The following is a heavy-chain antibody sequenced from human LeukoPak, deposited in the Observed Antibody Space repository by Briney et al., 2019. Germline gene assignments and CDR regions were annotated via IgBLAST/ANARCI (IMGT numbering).Heavy chain of an antibody. J-gene: IGHJ4*02. V-gene: IGHV4-61*02. CDR2: IYPSGST. CDR1: GGSINSGNYY. Sequence: PSETLSLTCTVSGGSINSGNYYWSWIRQAAGKGLEWIGRIYPSGSTNYNPSLKSRLTISIDTSKNQFSLKLSSMAAADTAVYYCARERPAVTKHFDSWGQGTLVTVSS. CDR3: ARERPAVTKHFDS. D-gene: IGHD4-11*01.